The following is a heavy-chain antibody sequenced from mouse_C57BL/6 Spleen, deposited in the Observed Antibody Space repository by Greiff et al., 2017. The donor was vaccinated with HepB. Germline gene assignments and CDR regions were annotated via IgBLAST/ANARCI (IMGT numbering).Heavy chain of an antibody. CDR3: ARWDSNYVWYYFDY. V-gene: IGHV1-82*01. CDR1: GYAFSSSW. Sequence: QVQLKESGPELVKPGASVKISCKASGYAFSSSWMNWVKQRPGKGLEWIGRIYPGDGDTNYNGKFKGKATLTADKSSSTAYMQLSSLTSEDSAVYFCARWDSNYVWYYFDYWGQGTTLTVSS. D-gene: IGHD2-5*01. CDR2: IYPGDGDT. J-gene: IGHJ2*01.